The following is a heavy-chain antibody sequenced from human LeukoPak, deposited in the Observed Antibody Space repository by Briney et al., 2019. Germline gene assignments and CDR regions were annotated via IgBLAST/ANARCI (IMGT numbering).Heavy chain of an antibody. D-gene: IGHD2-15*01. Sequence: SETLSLTCTVSGGSISSGGYYWSWIRQHPGTGLEWIGYIYYSGSTYYNPSLKSRVTISVDTSKNQFSLKLSSVTAADTAVYYCARVVGLGYCSGGSCPAFDYWGQGTLVTVSS. CDR1: GGSISSGGYY. CDR3: ARVVGLGYCSGGSCPAFDY. J-gene: IGHJ4*02. CDR2: IYYSGST. V-gene: IGHV4-31*03.